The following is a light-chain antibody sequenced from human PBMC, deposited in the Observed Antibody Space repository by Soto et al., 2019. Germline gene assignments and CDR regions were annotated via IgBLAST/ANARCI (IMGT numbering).Light chain of an antibody. V-gene: IGKV3-11*01. Sequence: IVLTQSPGPLSLSPGEIATLSCRASQSVSSNLAWYQQKPGQAPRLLIYDASNRATGIPARFSGSGSGTDFTLTISSLEPEDFAVYYCQQRSNWPTLGQGTRLEIK. CDR2: DAS. CDR1: QSVSSN. J-gene: IGKJ5*01. CDR3: QQRSNWPT.